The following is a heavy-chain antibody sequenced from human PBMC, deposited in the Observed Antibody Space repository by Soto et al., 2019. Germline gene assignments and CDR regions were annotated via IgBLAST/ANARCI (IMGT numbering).Heavy chain of an antibody. CDR2: VNHSGST. V-gene: IGHV4-34*02. J-gene: IGHJ4*02. D-gene: IGHD6-13*01. CDR1: GGSFSGYY. CDR3: ARVIAYPSPGKATAGHDH. Sequence: QVQLQQWGAGLLKPSETLSLTCGVYGGSFSGYYWSWIRQPPGKGLEWIGEVNHSGSTEYNPSLKIRVNLQIDTSNKRTPLEAFSGSTAGTAVYYCARVIAYPSPGKATAGHDHGGQGTPVTVSS.